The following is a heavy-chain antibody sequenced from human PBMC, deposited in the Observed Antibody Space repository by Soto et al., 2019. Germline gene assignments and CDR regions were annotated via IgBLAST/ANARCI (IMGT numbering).Heavy chain of an antibody. Sequence: EVQLVESGGGLVQPGGSLRLSCAASGFSFSTYWMSWVRQAPGKGLEWVANIKQDGSEKYYVDSVKGRFTISRDNAKNSLYMQMNSLSGEDTAVYYCATRGYCSGGSCSQVVDYWGQGTLVIVSS. CDR2: IKQDGSEK. D-gene: IGHD2-15*01. CDR3: ATRGYCSGGSCSQVVDY. J-gene: IGHJ4*02. CDR1: GFSFSTYW. V-gene: IGHV3-7*01.